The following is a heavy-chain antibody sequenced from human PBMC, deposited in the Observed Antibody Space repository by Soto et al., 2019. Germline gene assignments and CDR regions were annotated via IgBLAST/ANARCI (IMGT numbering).Heavy chain of an antibody. Sequence: SETLSLTCTVSVGSISRGGYHWSWIRQHPGKGLEWIGYIYYSGSTYYNPSLKSRVTISVDTSKNQFSLKLSSVTAADTAVYYCARVSYICYPGYYYYGMDVWGRGTTVPVSS. CDR2: IYYSGST. CDR1: VGSISRGGYH. D-gene: IGHD5-12*01. J-gene: IGHJ6*02. V-gene: IGHV4-31*03. CDR3: ARVSYICYPGYYYYGMDV.